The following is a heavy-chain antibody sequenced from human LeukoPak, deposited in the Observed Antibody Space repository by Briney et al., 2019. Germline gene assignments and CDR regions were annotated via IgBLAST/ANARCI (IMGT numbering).Heavy chain of an antibody. CDR1: GGSISSYY. J-gene: IGHJ5*02. V-gene: IGHV4-59*01. D-gene: IGHD3-10*01. CDR2: IYYSGST. CDR3: ARGRGLLWFGELRGWLDP. Sequence: PSETLSLTCTVSGGSISSYYWSWIRQPPGKGLEWIGYIYYSGSTNYNPSLKSRVTISVDTSKNQFSLKLSSVTAADTAVYYCARGRGLLWFGELRGWLDPWGQGTLVTVSS.